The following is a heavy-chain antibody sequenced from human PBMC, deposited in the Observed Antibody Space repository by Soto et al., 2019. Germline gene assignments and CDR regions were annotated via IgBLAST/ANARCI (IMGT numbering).Heavy chain of an antibody. CDR1: GGSISSYY. CDR2: IYYSGST. Sequence: SETLSLTCTVSGGSISSYYWSWIRPPPGKGLEWIGYIYYSGSTNYNPSLKSRVTISVDTSKNQFSLKLSSVTAADTAVYYCATSSYGDHKTFGYWGQGTLVTVSS. CDR3: ATSSYGDHKTFGY. J-gene: IGHJ4*02. D-gene: IGHD4-17*01. V-gene: IGHV4-59*01.